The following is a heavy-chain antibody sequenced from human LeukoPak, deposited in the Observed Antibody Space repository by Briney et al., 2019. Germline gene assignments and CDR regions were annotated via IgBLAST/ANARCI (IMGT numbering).Heavy chain of an antibody. D-gene: IGHD5-18*01. V-gene: IGHV3-9*01. CDR2: ISWNSGSI. Sequence: GRSLRLSCAASGFTFDDDAMHWVRQAPGKGLEWVSGISWNSGSIGYADSVKGRFTISRDNAKNSLYLQMNRLRAEDTALYYCAKDMADTASYGMDVWGQGTTATVSS. CDR3: AKDMADTASYGMDV. CDR1: GFTFDDDA. J-gene: IGHJ6*02.